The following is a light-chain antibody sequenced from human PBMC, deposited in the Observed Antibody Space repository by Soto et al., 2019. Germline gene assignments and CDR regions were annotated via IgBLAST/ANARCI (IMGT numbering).Light chain of an antibody. CDR3: QQYNNWPRT. J-gene: IGKJ1*01. CDR2: GAS. CDR1: QSVSSSY. V-gene: IGKV3-15*01. Sequence: ETGLTQSPATLSVSTGEGATLSCRASQSVSSSYLAWYQQKPGQAPRLLIYGASTRATGIPARFSGSGSGTEFTLTISSLQSEDFAVYYCQQYNNWPRTFGQGTKVDIK.